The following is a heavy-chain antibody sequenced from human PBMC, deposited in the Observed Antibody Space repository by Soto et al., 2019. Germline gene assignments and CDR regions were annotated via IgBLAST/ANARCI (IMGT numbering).Heavy chain of an antibody. V-gene: IGHV3-23*01. CDR1: GFTFSSYA. CDR3: AKEGHRSGGSCYLDAFDI. CDR2: ISGSGGST. J-gene: IGHJ3*02. D-gene: IGHD2-15*01. Sequence: GGSLRLSCAASGFTFSSYAMSWVRQAPGKGLEWVSAISGSGGSTYYADSVKGRFTISRDNSKNTLYLQMNSLRAEDTAVYYCAKEGHRSGGSCYLDAFDIWGQGTMVTVSS.